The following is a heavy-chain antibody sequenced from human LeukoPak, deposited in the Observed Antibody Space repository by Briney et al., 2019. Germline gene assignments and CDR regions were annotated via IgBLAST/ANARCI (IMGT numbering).Heavy chain of an antibody. CDR1: ADSINSNY. CDR2: IYYGGGT. D-gene: IGHD2-15*01. Sequence: PSETLSLTCRLPADSINSNYWSWMRQPPGKGLEWIGYIYYGGGTNYNPSLKSRVSMSVDTSKNQFSLNLSSVTAADTAVYHCARLLAGCPGGRCRAHFDYWGQGTLVTVSS. CDR3: ARLLAGCPGGRCRAHFDY. V-gene: IGHV4-59*01. J-gene: IGHJ4*02.